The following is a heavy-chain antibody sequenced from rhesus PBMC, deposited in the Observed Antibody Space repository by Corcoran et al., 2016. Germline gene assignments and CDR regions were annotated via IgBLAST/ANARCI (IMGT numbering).Heavy chain of an antibody. CDR2: ITNSGST. CDR3: TRFAD. V-gene: IGHV4-122*02. J-gene: IGHJ4*01. Sequence: QVQLQESGPGLVKPSETLSLTCAVSGGSITTGSYYWSWIRQPPGKGLGWIGYITNSGSTSYNPSLKSRVTISRDTSKNLFSLRLTSVTAADTAVYYCTRFADWGQGVLVTVSS. CDR1: GGSITTGSYY.